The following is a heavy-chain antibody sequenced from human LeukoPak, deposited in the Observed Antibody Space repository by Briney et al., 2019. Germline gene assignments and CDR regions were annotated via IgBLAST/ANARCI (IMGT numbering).Heavy chain of an antibody. CDR3: TARVRDSSVYYNFDY. CDR2: IKSKTDGGTI. D-gene: IGHD3-22*01. V-gene: IGHV3-15*01. J-gene: IGHJ4*02. CDR1: GLTFSNAW. Sequence: GGSLRLSCAASGLTFSNAWMNWVCPSQGKGLAWVGRIKSKTDGGTIDYSALVKGRFPISRDDSKNTLVLQMNSVKNEDTAMYYCTARVRDSSVYYNFDYWGQGTLVTVSS.